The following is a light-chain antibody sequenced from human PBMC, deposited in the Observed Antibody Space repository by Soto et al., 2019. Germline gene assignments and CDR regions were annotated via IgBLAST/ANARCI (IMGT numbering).Light chain of an antibody. CDR1: SSDVGGYNY. CDR2: DVS. Sequence: QSALTQPASVSGSPGQSITISCTGTSSDVGGYNYVSWYQQHPGRAPKLMIYDVSNRPSGVSNRFSGSKSGNTASLTISGLQAEDEADYYCSSHTSSSLYVFGTGTKLTFL. J-gene: IGLJ1*01. CDR3: SSHTSSSLYV. V-gene: IGLV2-14*01.